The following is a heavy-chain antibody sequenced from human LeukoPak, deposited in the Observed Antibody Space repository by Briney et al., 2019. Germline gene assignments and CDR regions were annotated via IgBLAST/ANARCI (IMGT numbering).Heavy chain of an antibody. Sequence: ASVKVSCKVSGYTLTELSMHWVRQAPGKGLEWMGGFDPEDGETIYAQKFQGRVTMTEDTSTDTAYMELSSLRSEDTAVYYCATDLYYDSSGVTMFDCWGQGTLVTVSS. D-gene: IGHD3-22*01. CDR2: FDPEDGET. V-gene: IGHV1-24*01. CDR1: GYTLTELS. CDR3: ATDLYYDSSGVTMFDC. J-gene: IGHJ4*02.